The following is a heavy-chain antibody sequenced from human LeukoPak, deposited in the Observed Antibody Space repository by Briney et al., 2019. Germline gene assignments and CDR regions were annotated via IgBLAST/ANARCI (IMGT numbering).Heavy chain of an antibody. Sequence: PGRSLRLSCAASGFTFSSYAMSWVRQAPGKGLEWVSSISGSGGSTYYADSVKGRFTISRDNSKNTLYLQMNSLRAEDTAVYYCAKGLVPAAMFFERNWFDPWGQGKLVTVSS. CDR1: GFTFSSYA. CDR3: AKGLVPAAMFFERNWFDP. J-gene: IGHJ5*02. V-gene: IGHV3-23*01. D-gene: IGHD2-2*01. CDR2: ISGSGGST.